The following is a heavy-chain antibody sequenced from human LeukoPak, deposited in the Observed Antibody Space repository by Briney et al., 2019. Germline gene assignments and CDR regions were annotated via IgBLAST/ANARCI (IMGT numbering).Heavy chain of an antibody. D-gene: IGHD3-10*01. Sequence: GASVKVSCKASGGTFSTYSITWVRQAPGQGLEWMGGIVPLFGTANYAQKFQGRVTITADESTSTAYMELSSLRSEDTAVYYCASYGSGSVTHNWFDPWGQGTLVTVSS. J-gene: IGHJ5*02. V-gene: IGHV1-69*13. CDR2: IVPLFGTA. CDR1: GGTFSTYS. CDR3: ASYGSGSVTHNWFDP.